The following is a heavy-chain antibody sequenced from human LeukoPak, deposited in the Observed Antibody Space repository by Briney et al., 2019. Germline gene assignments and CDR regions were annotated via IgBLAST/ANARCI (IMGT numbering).Heavy chain of an antibody. CDR1: GGTFSSYT. Sequence: SVKVSCKASGGTFSSYTISWVRQAPGQGLEWMGRIIPILGIANYAQKFQGRVMITADKSTSTAYMELSSLRFEDTAVYYCASFRTGTTYWKFDYWGQGTLVTVSS. CDR3: ASFRTGTTYWKFDY. CDR2: IIPILGIA. J-gene: IGHJ4*02. V-gene: IGHV1-69*02. D-gene: IGHD1-1*01.